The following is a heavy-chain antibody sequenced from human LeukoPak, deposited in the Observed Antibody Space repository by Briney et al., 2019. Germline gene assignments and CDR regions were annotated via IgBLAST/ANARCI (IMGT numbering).Heavy chain of an antibody. CDR3: ARDRRSSSWTGDYFDY. CDR2: IYTSGTT. J-gene: IGHJ4*02. Sequence: SETLSLTCTVSGGSISGYYWSWIRQPAGKGLEWIGRIYTSGTTNYNPSLKSRVTMSVDTSKNQFSLKLSSMTAADTAVYYCARDRRSSSWTGDYFDYWGQGTLVTVSS. D-gene: IGHD6-13*01. V-gene: IGHV4-4*07. CDR1: GGSISGYY.